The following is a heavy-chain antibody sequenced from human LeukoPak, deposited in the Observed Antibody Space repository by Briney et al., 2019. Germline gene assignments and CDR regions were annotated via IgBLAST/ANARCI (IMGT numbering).Heavy chain of an antibody. CDR3: ARHLNYYLDY. Sequence: GGSLRLSCAASGFTFSTDWMHWVRQAPGKGLVWVSRISTDGSITSYADSVKDRFTISRDNAKDTLYLQMNSLRAEDTAVYYCARHLNYYLDYWGQGTLVTVSS. D-gene: IGHD3-10*01. CDR2: ISTDGSIT. CDR1: GFTFSTDW. V-gene: IGHV3-74*01. J-gene: IGHJ4*02.